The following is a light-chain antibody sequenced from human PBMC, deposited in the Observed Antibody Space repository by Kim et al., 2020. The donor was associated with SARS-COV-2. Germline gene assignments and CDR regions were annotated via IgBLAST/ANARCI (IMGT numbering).Light chain of an antibody. CDR3: NSRDSSGNHWV. CDR2: GKN. CDR1: SLRSYY. J-gene: IGLJ3*02. V-gene: IGLV3-19*01. Sequence: SSELTQDPAVSVALGQTVRITCQGDSLRSYYASWYQQKPGQAPVLVIYGKNNRPSGIPDRFSGSSSGNTASLTITGAQAEDGADYYCNSRDSSGNHWVFG.